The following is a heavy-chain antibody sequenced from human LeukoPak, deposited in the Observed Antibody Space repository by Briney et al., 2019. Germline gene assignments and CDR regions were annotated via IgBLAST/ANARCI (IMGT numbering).Heavy chain of an antibody. CDR3: ARAGSGWYFSGMDV. Sequence: ASVKVSCKASGYTFTGYYMHWVRQAPGQGLEWMGRINPNSGGTNYAQRFQGRVTMTRDTSISTAYMELSRLRSDDTAVYYCARAGSGWYFSGMDVWGQGTTVTVSS. CDR1: GYTFTGYY. CDR2: INPNSGGT. V-gene: IGHV1-2*06. D-gene: IGHD6-19*01. J-gene: IGHJ6*02.